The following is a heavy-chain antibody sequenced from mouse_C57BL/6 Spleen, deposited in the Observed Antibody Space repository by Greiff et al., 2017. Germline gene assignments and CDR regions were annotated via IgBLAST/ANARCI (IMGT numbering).Heavy chain of an antibody. V-gene: IGHV1-76*01. CDR2: IYPGSGNT. D-gene: IGHD1-1*01. Sequence: VQLQESGPELVRPGASVKLSCKASGYTFTDYYINWVKQRPGQGLEWIARIYPGSGNTYYNEQFKGKDTLTAEKSSSTTYLQLSSLTSEYSAVYFNARYYSSGRFDYWGQGTTLTVSS. CDR3: ARYYSSGRFDY. J-gene: IGHJ2*01. CDR1: GYTFTDYY.